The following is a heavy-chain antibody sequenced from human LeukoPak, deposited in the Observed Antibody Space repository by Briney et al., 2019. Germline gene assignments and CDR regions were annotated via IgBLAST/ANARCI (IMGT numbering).Heavy chain of an antibody. J-gene: IGHJ6*02. D-gene: IGHD5-24*01. Sequence: GGSLRLSCAASGFTFSSYGMHWVRQAPGKGLEWVAVIWYDGSNKYYADSVKGRFTISRDNSKNTLYLQMNSLRAEDTAVYYCARDGDGYNYEDYYYYGMDVWGQGTTVTVSS. V-gene: IGHV3-33*01. CDR3: ARDGDGYNYEDYYYYGMDV. CDR2: IWYDGSNK. CDR1: GFTFSSYG.